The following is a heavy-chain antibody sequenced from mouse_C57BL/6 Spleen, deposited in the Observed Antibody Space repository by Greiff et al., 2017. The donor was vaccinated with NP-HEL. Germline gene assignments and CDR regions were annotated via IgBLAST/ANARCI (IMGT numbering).Heavy chain of an antibody. CDR1: GYTFTSYW. J-gene: IGHJ2*01. Sequence: QVQLQQPGAELVRPGTSVKLSCKASGYTFTSYWMHWVKQRPGQGLEWIGVIDPSDSYTNYNQTFKGKATLTVDTSSSPAYMQLSSLTSEDSSVSYCPYCSSYGYFDYWRQGTTLTVSS. D-gene: IGHD1-1*01. CDR2: IDPSDSYT. V-gene: IGHV1-59*01. CDR3: PYCSSYGYFDY.